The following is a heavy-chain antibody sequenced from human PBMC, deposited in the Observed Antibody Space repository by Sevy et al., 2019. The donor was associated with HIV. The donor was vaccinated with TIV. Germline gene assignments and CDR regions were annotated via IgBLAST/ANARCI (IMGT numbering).Heavy chain of an antibody. D-gene: IGHD4-4*01. Sequence: GGSLRLSCAVSGFTLTKNGMHWVRQTPGKGLEWLAVISSDGSDKFYADSVKGRFTISRDNSKNTVYLQMNSLRVGDTAVYYCAKYLTTSGQPFIEDWGQGTPVTVSS. CDR3: AKYLTTSGQPFIED. J-gene: IGHJ4*02. CDR2: ISSDGSDK. CDR1: GFTLTKNG. V-gene: IGHV3-30*18.